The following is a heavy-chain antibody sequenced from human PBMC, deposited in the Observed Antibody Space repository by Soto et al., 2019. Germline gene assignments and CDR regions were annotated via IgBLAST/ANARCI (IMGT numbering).Heavy chain of an antibody. CDR3: ARAMPDWPYDS. CDR2: ISAYNGNT. D-gene: IGHD2-2*01. CDR1: GYTFTSYG. J-gene: IGHJ4*02. V-gene: IGHV1-18*01. Sequence: ASVKVSCKASGYTFTSYGISWVRQAPGQGLEWMGWISAYNGNTNYAQKLQGRVTMTTDTSTSTAYMELNSLRVEDTAMYYCARAMPDWPYDSWGQGTLVTVSS.